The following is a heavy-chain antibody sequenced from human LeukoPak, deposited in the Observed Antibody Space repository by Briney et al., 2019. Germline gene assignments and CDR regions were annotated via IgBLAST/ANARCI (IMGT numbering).Heavy chain of an antibody. Sequence: EASVKVSCKASGGTFSSYAINWVRQATGQGLEWMGWMNPNSGNTGYAQKFQGRVTITRNTSISTAYMELSSLRSEDTAVYYCARGKWRDAFDIWGQGTMVTVSS. J-gene: IGHJ3*02. CDR2: MNPNSGNT. V-gene: IGHV1-8*03. CDR3: ARGKWRDAFDI. CDR1: GGTFSSYA. D-gene: IGHD1-26*01.